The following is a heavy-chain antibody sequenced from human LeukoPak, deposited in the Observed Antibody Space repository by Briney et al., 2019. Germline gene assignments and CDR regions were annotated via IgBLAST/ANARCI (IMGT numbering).Heavy chain of an antibody. J-gene: IGHJ5*02. CDR2: ISAYNGNT. D-gene: IGHD5-24*01. V-gene: IGHV1-18*01. CDR3: ARDNDNLLYRDGNWFDP. CDR1: GYTFTSYG. Sequence: ASVKVSCKASGYTFTSYGISWVRQAPGQGLEWMGWISAYNGNTNYAQKLQGRVTMTTDTSTSTAYMELRSLRSDDTAVYYCARDNDNLLYRDGNWFDPWGQGTLVTVSS.